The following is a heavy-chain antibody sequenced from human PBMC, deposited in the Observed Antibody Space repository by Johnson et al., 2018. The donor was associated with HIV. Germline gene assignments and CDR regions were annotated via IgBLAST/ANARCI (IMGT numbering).Heavy chain of an antibody. CDR2: ISYDGSNK. J-gene: IGHJ3*02. D-gene: IGHD7-27*01. Sequence: QVQLVESGGGLVQPGGSLRLSCAASGFTVSSNYMSWVRQAPGKGLEWVAVISYDGSNKYYADSVKGRFTISSDNSKNTLYLQMNSLGAEDTAVYYCASSWGNAFDIWGQGTMVTVSS. V-gene: IGHV3-30*03. CDR3: ASSWGNAFDI. CDR1: GFTVSSNY.